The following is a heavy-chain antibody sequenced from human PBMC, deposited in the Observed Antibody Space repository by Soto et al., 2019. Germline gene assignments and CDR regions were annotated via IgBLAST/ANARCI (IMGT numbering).Heavy chain of an antibody. CDR2: MNPNSGNT. J-gene: IGHJ6*02. CDR3: ARXRGYSYVKGGYYYGMDV. V-gene: IGHV1-8*01. Sequence: ASVKVSCKASGYTFTSYDINWVRQATGQGLEWMGWMNPNSGNTGYAQKFQGRVTMTRNTSISTAYMELSSLRSEDTAVYYCARXRGYSYVKGGYYYGMDVWGQGTTVTVSS. D-gene: IGHD5-18*01. CDR1: GYTFTSYD.